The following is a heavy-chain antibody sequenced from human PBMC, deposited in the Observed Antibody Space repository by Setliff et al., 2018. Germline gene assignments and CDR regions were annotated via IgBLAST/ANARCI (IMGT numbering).Heavy chain of an antibody. CDR3: TTDRAACSGSSCYNGFDV. CDR1: GFTFSTAW. Sequence: GGSLRLSCAASGFTFSTAWMNWVRQAPGKGLEWVGRIKGKNDGLATDYAAPVKGRFTISRDDSKNTLYLQMSSLKTEDTAMYYCTTDRAACSGSSCYNGFDVWGQGTMVTVSS. CDR2: IKGKNDGLAT. J-gene: IGHJ3*01. D-gene: IGHD2-2*02. V-gene: IGHV3-15*07.